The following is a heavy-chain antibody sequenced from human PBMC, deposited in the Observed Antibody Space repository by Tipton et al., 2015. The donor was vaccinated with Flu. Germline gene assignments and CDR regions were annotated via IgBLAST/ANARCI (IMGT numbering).Heavy chain of an antibody. D-gene: IGHD5-18*01. V-gene: IGHV3-9*01. CDR3: AKDNKRDASMDYYYHHAMDV. CDR1: GFTFDDYA. J-gene: IGHJ6*02. CDR2: LNWKGNSV. Sequence: SLRLSCAGSGFTFDDYAMHWVRQPPGKGLEWVASLNWKGNSVGYAGFVKGRFTISRDNARNSLYLQMNSLRLDDTALYYCAKDNKRDASMDYYYHHAMDVWDQGP.